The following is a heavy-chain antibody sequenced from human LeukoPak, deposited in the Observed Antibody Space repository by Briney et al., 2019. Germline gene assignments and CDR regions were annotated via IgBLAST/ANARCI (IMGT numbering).Heavy chain of an antibody. V-gene: IGHV1-69*13. Sequence: SVKVSCKASGGTFSSYAISWVRQAPGQGLEWMGGIIPIFGTANYAQKFQGRVTITADESTSTAYMELSSLRSEDAAVYYCARGSELSYDFWSGYHGSYWGQGTLVTVSS. J-gene: IGHJ4*02. CDR2: IIPIFGTA. CDR1: GGTFSSYA. CDR3: ARGSELSYDFWSGYHGSY. D-gene: IGHD3-3*01.